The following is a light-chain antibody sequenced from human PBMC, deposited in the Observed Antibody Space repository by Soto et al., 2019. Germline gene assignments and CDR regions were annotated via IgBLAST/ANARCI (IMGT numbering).Light chain of an antibody. J-gene: IGKJ3*01. CDR1: PSVGNNF. CDR2: GAS. CDR3: QQCGSSPLFT. V-gene: IGKV3-20*01. Sequence: IVLTQSPGTLSLSPGERATLSCRATPSVGNNFLAWYQQKPGQAPRLLIYGASSRATGIPDRFSGSGSGTDFTLTISRLEPEDFAVYYCQQCGSSPLFTFGPGTRVDI.